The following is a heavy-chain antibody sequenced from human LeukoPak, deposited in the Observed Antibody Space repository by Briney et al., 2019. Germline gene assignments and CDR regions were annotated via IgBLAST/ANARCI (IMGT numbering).Heavy chain of an antibody. Sequence: PGGSLTFSCEASGFTFSGNWMSWVRQAPGKGLEWVASINPDGSQKLYVDSVKGRFTISRDNTKSSLYLQMNSLGAEDTAIYYCAKLLGTATTYDSWGQGTRVTVSS. CDR1: GFTFSGNW. CDR3: AKLLGTATTYDS. V-gene: IGHV3-7*01. CDR2: INPDGSQK. J-gene: IGHJ4*02. D-gene: IGHD5-24*01.